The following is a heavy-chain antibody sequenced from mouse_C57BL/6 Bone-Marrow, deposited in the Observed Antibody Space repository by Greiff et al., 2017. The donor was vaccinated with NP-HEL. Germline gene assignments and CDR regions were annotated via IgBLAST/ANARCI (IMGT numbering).Heavy chain of an antibody. CDR2: IYPGSGST. V-gene: IGHV1-55*01. J-gene: IGHJ3*01. Sequence: QVQLQQPGAELVKPGASVKMSCKASGYTFTSYWITWVKQRPGQGLEWIGDIYPGSGSTNYNEKFKSKATLTVDTSSSTAYMQLSSLTSEDSAGYYCARGGYGSSWAWFAYWGQGTLVTVSA. D-gene: IGHD1-1*01. CDR1: GYTFTSYW. CDR3: ARGGYGSSWAWFAY.